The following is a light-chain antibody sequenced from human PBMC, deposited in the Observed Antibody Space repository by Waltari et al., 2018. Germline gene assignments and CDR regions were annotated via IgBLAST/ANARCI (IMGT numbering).Light chain of an antibody. CDR2: DAS. J-gene: IGKJ2*01. CDR3: QQRSNWPSYT. CDR1: QSVSNY. V-gene: IGKV3-11*01. Sequence: EIVLTQSPATLSLSPGERATLSCRASQSVSNYLAWYQQKPGQAPRLLIYDASNRATGIPARFSGSRSGTDFTLTISSLESEDFAVYYCQQRSNWPSYTFGQGTKLEIK.